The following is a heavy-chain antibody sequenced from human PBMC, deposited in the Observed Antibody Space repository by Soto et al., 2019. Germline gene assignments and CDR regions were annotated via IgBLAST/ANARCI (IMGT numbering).Heavy chain of an antibody. CDR1: GFTCSSCA. CDR3: AKGRSYYYYYGVDV. CDR2: IIDSGGST. Sequence: GGSLRLSCAASGFTCSSCAMVWVRQATGKGLEWVSDIIDSGGSTYYADSVKGRFTISRDNSKSTLYLQMNSLRAEDTALYYCAKGRSYYYYYGVDVWGQGTTVTVSS. J-gene: IGHJ6*02. V-gene: IGHV3-23*01.